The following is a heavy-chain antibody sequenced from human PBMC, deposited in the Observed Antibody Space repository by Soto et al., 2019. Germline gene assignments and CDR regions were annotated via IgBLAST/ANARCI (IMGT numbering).Heavy chain of an antibody. D-gene: IGHD3-22*01. V-gene: IGHV1-69*13. Sequence: SVKVSCKASGGTFSSYAISWVRQAPGQGLEWMGGIIPIFGTANYAQKFQGRVTITADESTSTAYMELSSLRSEDTAVYYCARDSTKGAYYDSSGSYGMDVWGQGTTVTVSS. CDR2: IIPIFGTA. CDR1: GGTFSSYA. J-gene: IGHJ6*02. CDR3: ARDSTKGAYYDSSGSYGMDV.